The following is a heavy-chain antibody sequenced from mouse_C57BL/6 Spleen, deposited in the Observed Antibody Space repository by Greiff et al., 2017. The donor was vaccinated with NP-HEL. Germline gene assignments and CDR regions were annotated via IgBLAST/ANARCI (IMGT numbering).Heavy chain of an antibody. D-gene: IGHD3-3*01. CDR2: ILPGSGST. V-gene: IGHV1-9*01. CDR1: GYTFTGYW. J-gene: IGHJ3*01. CDR3: ARRDGRRGFAY. Sequence: QVQLQQSGAELMKPGASVKLSCKATGYTFTGYWIEWVKQRPGHGLEWIGEILPGSGSTNYNEKFKGNATFTADTSSNTAYMQLSSLTTEDSAIYYCARRDGRRGFAYWGQGTLVTVSA.